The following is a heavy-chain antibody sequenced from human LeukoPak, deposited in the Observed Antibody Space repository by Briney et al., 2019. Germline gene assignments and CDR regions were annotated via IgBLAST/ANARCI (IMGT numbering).Heavy chain of an antibody. CDR3: ARRSSSGGYYFDY. J-gene: IGHJ4*02. Sequence: GESLKISCKGSGYSFSSYWIGWVRQMPGKGPEWMVIIYPGDSDIKYSPSFEGQVTILADKSNSTAYLQWSSLKASDTAMYYCARRSSSGGYYFDYWGQGTLVTVSS. V-gene: IGHV5-51*01. D-gene: IGHD3-16*01. CDR2: IYPGDSDI. CDR1: GYSFSSYW.